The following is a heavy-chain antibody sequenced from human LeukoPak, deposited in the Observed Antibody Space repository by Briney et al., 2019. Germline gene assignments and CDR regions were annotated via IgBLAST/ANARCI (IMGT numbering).Heavy chain of an antibody. D-gene: IGHD2-21*01. CDR2: IYSGGST. CDR3: ARDPSIGVVVIATIGTFDY. Sequence: GGSLRLSCAASGFTVSSNYMSWVRQAPGKGLEWVSVIYSGGSTYYADSVKGRFTISRDNSKNSLYLQMSSLRAEDTAVYYCARDPSIGVVVIATIGTFDYWGQGTLVTVSS. J-gene: IGHJ4*02. CDR1: GFTVSSNY. V-gene: IGHV3-66*01.